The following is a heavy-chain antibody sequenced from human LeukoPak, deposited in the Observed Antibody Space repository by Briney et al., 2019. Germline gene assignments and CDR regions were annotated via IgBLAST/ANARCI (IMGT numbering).Heavy chain of an antibody. V-gene: IGHV4-59*08. Sequence: SETLSLTCTVSGGPISSYYWSWIRQPPGKGLEWIGFIYYIENTNYNPSLRSRVTMSLDTSKNQFSLKLRSVTAADTAVYYCASVPAPRSGYYYYMDVWGKGTTVTVSS. D-gene: IGHD2-2*01. CDR2: IYYIENT. CDR1: GGPISSYY. J-gene: IGHJ6*03. CDR3: ASVPAPRSGYYYYMDV.